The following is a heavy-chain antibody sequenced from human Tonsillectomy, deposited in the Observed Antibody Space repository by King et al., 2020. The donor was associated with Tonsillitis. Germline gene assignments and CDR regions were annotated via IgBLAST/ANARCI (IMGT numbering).Heavy chain of an antibody. V-gene: IGHV4-39*01. CDR3: ARGGMGDGYNRXFFDY. CDR1: GGSLSSASYY. D-gene: IGHD5-24*01. Sequence: QLQESGPGLVKPSETLSLSCIVSGGSLSSASYYWGWIRQPPGKGLEWIGSIYLSGSRYYNPSLMSRVTLSIDASKNQVSLKLRSVTAADTAVYYCARGGMGDGYNRXFFDYWGQGTLVTVSX. CDR2: IYLSGSR. J-gene: IGHJ4*02.